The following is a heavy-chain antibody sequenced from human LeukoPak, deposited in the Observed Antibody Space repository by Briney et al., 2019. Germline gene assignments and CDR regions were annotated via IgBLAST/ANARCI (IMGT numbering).Heavy chain of an antibody. D-gene: IGHD3-10*01. J-gene: IGHJ4*02. CDR2: IYHSGST. V-gene: IGHV4-4*02. CDR1: GGSISSSNW. CDR3: ASDPMVRGVIPY. Sequence: PSETLSLTCAVSGGSISSSNWWSWVRQPPGKGLEWIGEIYHSGSTNYNPSLKSRVTISVNKSKNHFSLKLSSVTAADTAVYYCASDPMVRGVIPYWGQGTLVTVSS.